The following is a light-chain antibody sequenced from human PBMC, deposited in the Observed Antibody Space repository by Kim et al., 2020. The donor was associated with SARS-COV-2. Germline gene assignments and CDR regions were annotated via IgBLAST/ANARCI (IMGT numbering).Light chain of an antibody. V-gene: IGLV2-14*03. Sequence: QSVLTQPASVSGSPGQSITISCTGTSSDVGNYDYVSWYQHQPDKAPKLIIFDVNMRPSGVSNRFSGSKSGSTASLTISGLQAEDEAHYYCSSYTSSSTLYVFGTGTKVTVL. J-gene: IGLJ1*01. CDR2: DVN. CDR1: SSDVGNYDY. CDR3: SSYTSSSTLYV.